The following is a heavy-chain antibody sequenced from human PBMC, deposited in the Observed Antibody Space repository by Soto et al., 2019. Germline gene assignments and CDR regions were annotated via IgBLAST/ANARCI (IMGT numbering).Heavy chain of an antibody. Sequence: ASVEVSFKGSGYTFTSYGISWGRQAPGQGLEWMGWISAYNGNTNYAQKLQGRVTMTTGTSTSTAYMELRSLRSDDTAVYYCARDLSSGWSRIDYWGQGTLVTVSS. V-gene: IGHV1-18*04. CDR3: ARDLSSGWSRIDY. CDR2: ISAYNGNT. CDR1: GYTFTSYG. D-gene: IGHD6-19*01. J-gene: IGHJ4*02.